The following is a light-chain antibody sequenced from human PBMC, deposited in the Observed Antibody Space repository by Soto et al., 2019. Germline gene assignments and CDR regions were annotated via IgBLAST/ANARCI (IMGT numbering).Light chain of an antibody. CDR2: GAS. Sequence: EIVLTQSPATLSLSPGERATLSCRASQSVDSAYLAWYHQRPGQAPRLLIYGASNRATGIPDRFGGSGSGTDFNLTISRLEPEDSAVYYCQQYGNSPLYSFGQGTKVDIK. J-gene: IGKJ2*01. CDR1: QSVDSAY. CDR3: QQYGNSPLYS. V-gene: IGKV3-20*01.